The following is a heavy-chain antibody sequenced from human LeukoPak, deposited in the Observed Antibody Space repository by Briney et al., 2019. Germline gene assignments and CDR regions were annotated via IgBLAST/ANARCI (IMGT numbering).Heavy chain of an antibody. J-gene: IGHJ4*02. V-gene: IGHV3-23*01. Sequence: GGSLRPSCAASGFTFSSYAMSWVRQAPGKGLEWVSAISGSGGSTYYADSVKGRFTISRDNSKNTLYLQMNSLRAEDTAVYYCAKDLERYSSSSFDYWGQGTLVTVSS. CDR2: ISGSGGST. CDR1: GFTFSSYA. CDR3: AKDLERYSSSSFDY. D-gene: IGHD6-6*01.